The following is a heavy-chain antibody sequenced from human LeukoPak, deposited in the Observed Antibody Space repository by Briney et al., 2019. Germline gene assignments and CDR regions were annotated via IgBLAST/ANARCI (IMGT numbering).Heavy chain of an antibody. CDR3: ARVGAEANFDY. J-gene: IGHJ4*02. D-gene: IGHD4/OR15-4a*01. CDR2: IYYSGST. CDR1: GGSISSSSYY. V-gene: IGHV4-39*07. Sequence: SETLSLTCTVSGGSISSSSYYWGWIRQPPGKGLEWIGSIYYSGSTYYNPSLKSRVTISVDTSKNQFSLKLSSVTAADTAVYYCARVGAEANFDYWGQGTLVTVSS.